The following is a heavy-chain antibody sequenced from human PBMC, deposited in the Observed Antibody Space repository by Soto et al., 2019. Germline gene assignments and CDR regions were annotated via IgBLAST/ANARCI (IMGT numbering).Heavy chain of an antibody. CDR3: ARWKSYDSSGYYLYAFDI. CDR2: IYYSGST. D-gene: IGHD3-22*01. Sequence: QLQLQESGPGLVKPSETLSLTCTVSGGSISSSSYYWGWIRQPPGKGLEWIGNIYYSGSTYYNPSLESRVTISVDTSKNQFSLKLSSVTAADTAVYYCARWKSYDSSGYYLYAFDIWGQGTMVTVSS. J-gene: IGHJ3*02. CDR1: GGSISSSSYY. V-gene: IGHV4-39*01.